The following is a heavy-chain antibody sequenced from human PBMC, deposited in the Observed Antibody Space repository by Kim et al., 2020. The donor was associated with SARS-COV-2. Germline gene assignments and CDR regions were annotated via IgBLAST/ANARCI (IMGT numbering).Heavy chain of an antibody. V-gene: IGHV3-23*01. Sequence: GGSRRLSCAASGFSFTNHGMSWIRQAPGKGLEWVAAISGSGGSTYYAGSVKGRFTISRDNWKNTLHLQMDSLRAEDTAVYFCAREVYSSHFYGMDVWGQG. D-gene: IGHD6-13*01. CDR1: GFSFTNHG. CDR2: ISGSGGST. CDR3: AREVYSSHFYGMDV. J-gene: IGHJ6*01.